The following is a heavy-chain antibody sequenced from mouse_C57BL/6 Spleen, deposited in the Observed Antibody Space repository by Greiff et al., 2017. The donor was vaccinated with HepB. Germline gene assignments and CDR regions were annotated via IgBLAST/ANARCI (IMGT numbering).Heavy chain of an antibody. CDR1: GYAFSSSW. CDR2: IYPGDGDT. CDR3: ARSSYYFDY. J-gene: IGHJ2*01. V-gene: IGHV1-82*01. Sequence: VKLQQSGPELVKPGASVKISCKASGYAFSSSWMNWVKQRPGKGLEWIGRIYPGDGDTNYNGKFKGKATLTADKSSSTAYMQLSSLTSEDSAVYFCARSSYYFDYWGQGTTLTVSS.